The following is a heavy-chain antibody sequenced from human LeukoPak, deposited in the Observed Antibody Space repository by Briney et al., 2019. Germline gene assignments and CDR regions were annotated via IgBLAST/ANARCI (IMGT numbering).Heavy chain of an antibody. V-gene: IGHV4-34*01. Sequence: SETLSLTCAVYGGSFSGYYWSWIRQPPGKGLEWIGEINHSGSTNYNPSLKSRVTISVDTSKNQFSLKLSSVTAADTAVCYCARAVEMAPRGYYMDVWGKGTTVTVSS. CDR3: ARAVEMAPRGYYMDV. CDR2: INHSGST. CDR1: GGSFSGYY. D-gene: IGHD5-24*01. J-gene: IGHJ6*03.